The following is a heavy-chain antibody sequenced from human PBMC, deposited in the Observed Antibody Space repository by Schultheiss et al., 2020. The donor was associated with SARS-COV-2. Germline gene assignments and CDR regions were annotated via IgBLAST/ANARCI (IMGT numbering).Heavy chain of an antibody. CDR1: GFTFSSYW. CDR2: ISGSGGNT. J-gene: IGHJ5*02. V-gene: IGHV3-74*01. Sequence: GESLKISCAASGFTFSSYWMHWVRQAPGKGLVWVSLISGSGGNTYYADSVKGRFTISRDNSKNTLYLQVNSLRAEDTDVYYCARDPRVGATTWFDPWGQGTPVTVSS. CDR3: ARDPRVGATTWFDP. D-gene: IGHD1-26*01.